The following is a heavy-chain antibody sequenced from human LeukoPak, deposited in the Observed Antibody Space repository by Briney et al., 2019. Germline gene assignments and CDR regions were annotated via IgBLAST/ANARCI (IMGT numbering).Heavy chain of an antibody. J-gene: IGHJ4*02. Sequence: PAGSLRLSCAASGFTVSSGYMSWVRQAPGKGLEWVSVIYGGGSTSYADSVKGRFTISRHNSKNTLSLQMNSLRAEDTAVYYCARGDGHYFDYWGQGALVTVSS. CDR2: IYGGGST. CDR3: ARGDGHYFDY. D-gene: IGHD3/OR15-3a*01. V-gene: IGHV3-53*01. CDR1: GFTVSSGY.